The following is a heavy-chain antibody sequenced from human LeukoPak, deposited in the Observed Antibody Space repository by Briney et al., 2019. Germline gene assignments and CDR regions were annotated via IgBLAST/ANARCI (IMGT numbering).Heavy chain of an antibody. CDR1: GGTFSSYA. CDR3: AREFRSGLNWFDP. CDR2: IIPILGIA. V-gene: IGHV1-69*04. Sequence: SVKVSCKASGGTFSSYAISWVRQAPGQGLEWMGRIIPILGIANYAQKFQGRVTITADKSTSTAYMELSSLRSEDTAVYYCAREFRSGLNWFDPWGQGTLVTVSS. J-gene: IGHJ5*02. D-gene: IGHD3-3*01.